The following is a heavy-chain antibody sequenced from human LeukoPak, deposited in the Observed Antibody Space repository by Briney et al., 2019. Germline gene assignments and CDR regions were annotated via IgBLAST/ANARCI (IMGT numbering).Heavy chain of an antibody. V-gene: IGHV1-18*01. CDR3: ARDRAWGMTTVTTFGY. Sequence: GASVKVSCKASGYTFTSYGISWVRQAPGQGLEWMGWISAYNGNTNYAQKLQGRVTMTTDTSTSTAYMELRSLRSDDTAVYYCARDRAWGMTTVTTFGYWGQGTLVTVSS. J-gene: IGHJ4*02. D-gene: IGHD4-17*01. CDR2: ISAYNGNT. CDR1: GYTFTSYG.